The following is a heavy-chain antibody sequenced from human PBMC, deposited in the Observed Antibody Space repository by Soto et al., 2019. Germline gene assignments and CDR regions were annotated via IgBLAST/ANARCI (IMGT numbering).Heavy chain of an antibody. CDR2: IYHSGST. CDR1: GGPVTSSSYY. D-gene: IGHD3-3*01. J-gene: IGHJ4*02. CDR3: ARSGSYEYFDY. V-gene: IGHV4-61*01. Sequence: QVQLQESGPGLVRPSETLSLTCTVPGGPVTSSSYYWSWIRQPPGKGLEWIAYIYHSGSTNYNPSLKSRVTISVGTSENEVSLKLRSVTAADTAIYYCARSGSYEYFDYWGQGMLVSVSS.